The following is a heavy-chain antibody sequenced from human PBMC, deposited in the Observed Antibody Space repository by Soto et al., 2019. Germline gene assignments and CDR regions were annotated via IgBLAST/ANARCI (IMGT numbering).Heavy chain of an antibody. CDR3: ARGIAVYGLIDY. CDR2: INHSGST. D-gene: IGHD6-19*01. J-gene: IGHJ4*02. Sequence: SETLSLTCAVYGGSFSGYYWSWIRQPPGKGLEWIGEINHSGSTNYNPSLKSRVTISVDTSKNQFSLKLSSVTAADTAVYYCARGIAVYGLIDYWGQGTLVTVSS. V-gene: IGHV4-34*01. CDR1: GGSFSGYY.